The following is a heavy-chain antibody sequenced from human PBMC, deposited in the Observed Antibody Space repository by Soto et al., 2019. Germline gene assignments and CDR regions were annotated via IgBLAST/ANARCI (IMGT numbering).Heavy chain of an antibody. D-gene: IGHD3-3*01. CDR1: GYPVTAYY. Sequence: QLHLVQSGAVVKKPGASVTVSCSASGYPVTAYYMHWVRQAPGGGLEWMGGINPATGAAKYTQTFQGGVTMTRDTSTSTVFMERSGLTSGDTAVFYCARGGGVGVAGSAAFDMWGQGTLVTVSS. CDR2: INPATGAA. V-gene: IGHV1-2*02. J-gene: IGHJ3*02. CDR3: ARGGGVGVAGSAAFDM.